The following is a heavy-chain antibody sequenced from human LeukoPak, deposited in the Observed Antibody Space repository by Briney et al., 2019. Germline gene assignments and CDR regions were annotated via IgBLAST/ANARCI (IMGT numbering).Heavy chain of an antibody. CDR3: ARAGDIRWIYCFDY. CDR2: IYYSGST. Sequence: SETLSLTCTVSGGSISSHYWSWIRQPPGKGLEWIGYIYYSGSTNYNPSLKSRVTISVDTSKNQFSLKLSSVTAADTAVYYCARAGDIRWIYCFDYWGQGTLVTVSS. D-gene: IGHD4-23*01. J-gene: IGHJ4*02. CDR1: GGSISSHY. V-gene: IGHV4-59*11.